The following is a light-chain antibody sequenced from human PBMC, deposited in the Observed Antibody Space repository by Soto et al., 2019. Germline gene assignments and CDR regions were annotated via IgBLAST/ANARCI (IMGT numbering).Light chain of an antibody. CDR3: SSWTSSTTQV. J-gene: IGLJ3*02. CDR2: EVS. Sequence: QSVLTQPASVSGSPGQSITISCTGTISDVGAYNYVSWYQQHPDKVPKLVIYEVSNRPSGVSDRFSGSKSGNTASLTISGLQAEDEADYYCSSWTSSTTQVLGGGTKLTVL. CDR1: ISDVGAYNY. V-gene: IGLV2-14*01.